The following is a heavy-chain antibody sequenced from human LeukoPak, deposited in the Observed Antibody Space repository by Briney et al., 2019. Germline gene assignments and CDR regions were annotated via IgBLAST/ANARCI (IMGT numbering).Heavy chain of an antibody. D-gene: IGHD3-16*02. CDR1: VGSISGYY. Sequence: PSETLSHTCTVSVGSISGYYWSWVRQSPEKGLEWIGYIYYSGSTSYNPSLKSPVPISVDTSKNQFSLRLSSVTAPDTAMYYCTKDYQPTVIGPPGYWGQGTLVTVSS. J-gene: IGHJ4*02. CDR2: IYYSGST. CDR3: TKDYQPTVIGPPGY. V-gene: IGHV4-59*12.